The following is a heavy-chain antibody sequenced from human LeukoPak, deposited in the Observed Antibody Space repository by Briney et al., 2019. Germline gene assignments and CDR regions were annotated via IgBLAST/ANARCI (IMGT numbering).Heavy chain of an antibody. V-gene: IGHV1-2*02. Sequence: ASVKVSCKASGYRFISNYIQWVRQAPGLGPEWMGWMHPGNGNTRYAEKFQGRVTMTRDTSINTAYMDLSSLRSDDTAVYYCAREGSYCVGGDCYSYDFWGQGTLITVSS. D-gene: IGHD2-21*02. CDR1: GYRFISNY. J-gene: IGHJ4*02. CDR3: AREGSYCVGGDCYSYDF. CDR2: MHPGNGNT.